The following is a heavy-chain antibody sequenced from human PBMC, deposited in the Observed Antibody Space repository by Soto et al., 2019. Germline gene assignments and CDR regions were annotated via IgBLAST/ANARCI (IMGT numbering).Heavy chain of an antibody. D-gene: IGHD3-22*01. CDR2: IYYSGST. CDR3: ARGLISGYYLYDAFDI. J-gene: IGHJ3*02. Sequence: SETLSLPFNISGGSISISSYEEGCIPPPPGKGLEWIGSIYYSGSTYYNPSLKSRVTISVDTSKNQFSLKLSSVTAADTAVYYCARGLISGYYLYDAFDIWGQGTMVT. CDR1: GGSISISSYE. V-gene: IGHV4-39*07.